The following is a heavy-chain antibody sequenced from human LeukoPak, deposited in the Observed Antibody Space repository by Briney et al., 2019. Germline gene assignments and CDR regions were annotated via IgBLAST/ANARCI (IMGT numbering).Heavy chain of an antibody. CDR1: GFTFSSYS. CDR2: ISSSSSYI. D-gene: IGHD6-13*01. Sequence: GGSLRLSCAASGFTFSSYSMNWVRQAPGKGLEWVSSISSSSSYIYYADSVKGRFTIPRDNAKNSLYLQMNSLRAEDTAVYYCARGGAAGKVGGYWGQGTLVTVSS. CDR3: ARGGAAGKVGGY. V-gene: IGHV3-21*01. J-gene: IGHJ4*02.